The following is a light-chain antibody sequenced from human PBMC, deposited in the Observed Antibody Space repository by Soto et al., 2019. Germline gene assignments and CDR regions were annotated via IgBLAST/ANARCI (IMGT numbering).Light chain of an antibody. Sequence: EIVLTQSPGTLSLSPGERATLSCRASQSVSSNSLAWYQQKPDQAPRLLIYDASNRATGIPDRFSGSGSGTDFTLTNSRLEPEDFAVYYCQLYGSSPQTFGGGTKVEMK. CDR1: QSVSSNS. J-gene: IGKJ4*01. CDR2: DAS. V-gene: IGKV3-20*01. CDR3: QLYGSSPQT.